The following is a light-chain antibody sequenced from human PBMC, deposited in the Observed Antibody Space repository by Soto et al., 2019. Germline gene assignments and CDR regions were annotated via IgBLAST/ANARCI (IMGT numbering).Light chain of an antibody. J-gene: IGKJ2*01. CDR3: QQASSLPHT. CDR1: QDISTW. Sequence: DIQMTQSPSSVSASVGDRVTITCRASQDISTWLAWYQQKPGKVPKLLIYGASSLQAGVPSRFSGSGSGTDFTLTISGLQAEDFATYYCQQASSLPHTFGQGTKLEIK. CDR2: GAS. V-gene: IGKV1-12*01.